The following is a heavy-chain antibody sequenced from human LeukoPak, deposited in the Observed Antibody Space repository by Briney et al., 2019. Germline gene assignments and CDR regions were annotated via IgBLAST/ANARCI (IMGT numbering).Heavy chain of an antibody. CDR2: SRNKANRYTT. Sequence: PGGSLRLSCAASGFTFSDHYMDWVRQAPGKGLEWVGRSRNKANRYTTTHGESVRGRFTISRDDSENSLYLQLNSLKTEDTGVYYCVRLSRGAMNYHVDVWGKGTTVTISS. D-gene: IGHD3-10*01. V-gene: IGHV3-72*01. J-gene: IGHJ6*03. CDR1: GFTFSDHY. CDR3: VRLSRGAMNYHVDV.